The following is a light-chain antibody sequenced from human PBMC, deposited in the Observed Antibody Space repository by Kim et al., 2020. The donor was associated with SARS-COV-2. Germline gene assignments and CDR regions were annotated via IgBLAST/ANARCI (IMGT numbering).Light chain of an antibody. V-gene: IGKV1-33*01. CDR2: DAS. J-gene: IGKJ4*01. Sequence: DIQMTQSPTSLSASVGDTVTITCQASQGIGNSLNWYQQKPGRAPKLLIYDASFLQTEVPSRFTGSGSGTHFSFTISSLQPEDFATYYCQQCDDLPLTFGGGTKVDIK. CDR1: QGIGNS. CDR3: QQCDDLPLT.